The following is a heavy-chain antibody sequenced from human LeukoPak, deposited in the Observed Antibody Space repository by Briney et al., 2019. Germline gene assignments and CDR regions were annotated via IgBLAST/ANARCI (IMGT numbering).Heavy chain of an antibody. CDR1: GFTFTTYW. D-gene: IGHD2-2*01. CDR3: ARDQLNCSSTSCYFAFDI. CDR2: IKQDGSEQ. V-gene: IGHV3-7*01. Sequence: GGSLRLSCAASGFTFTTYWMGWVRQAPGKGLEWVANIKQDGSEQYYVDSVKGQFTISRDNAKNPLSLQMNSLRAEDTAVYYCARDQLNCSSTSCYFAFDIWGQGTMDTVSS. J-gene: IGHJ3*02.